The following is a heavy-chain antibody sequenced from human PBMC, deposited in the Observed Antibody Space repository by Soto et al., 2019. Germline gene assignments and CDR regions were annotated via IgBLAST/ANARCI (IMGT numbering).Heavy chain of an antibody. Sequence: EVQLVESGGGLVQPGGSLTLSCAVSGLTFGDHYMEWVRQAPGKGLEWVARSRNKAKSYSTDFAASVKGRFTISRDESKHSLNLQMNSLMTEDTAVYYCSIVEGAWGQGTLVTVSS. CDR2: SRNKAKSYST. CDR3: SIVEGA. D-gene: IGHD1-26*01. J-gene: IGHJ5*02. CDR1: GLTFGDHY. V-gene: IGHV3-72*01.